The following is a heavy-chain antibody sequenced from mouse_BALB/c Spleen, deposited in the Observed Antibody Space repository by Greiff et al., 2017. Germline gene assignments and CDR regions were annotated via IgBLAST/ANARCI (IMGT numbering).Heavy chain of an antibody. CDR3: ARDQGAARATAY. V-gene: IGHV5-9-4*01. Sequence: EVKLMESGGGLVKPGGSLKLSCAASGFTFSSYAMSWVRQSPEKRLEWVAEISSGGSYTYYPDTVTGRFTISRDNAKNTLYLEMSSLRSEDTAMYYCARDQGAARATAYWGQGTLVTVSA. CDR1: GFTFSSYA. D-gene: IGHD3-1*01. CDR2: ISSGGSYT. J-gene: IGHJ3*01.